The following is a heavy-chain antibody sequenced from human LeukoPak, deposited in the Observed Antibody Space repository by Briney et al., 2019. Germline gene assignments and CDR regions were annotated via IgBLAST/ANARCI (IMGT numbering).Heavy chain of an antibody. Sequence: ASVKVSCKASGYTFTSYGISWVRQAPGQGLEWMGWISAYNGNTNYAQKLQGRVTMTTDTSTSTAYMELRSLRSDDTAVYYCARDLGPYYYGSGSPGGFFDYWGQGTLVTVSS. CDR2: ISAYNGNT. CDR3: ARDLGPYYYGSGSPGGFFDY. V-gene: IGHV1-18*01. CDR1: GYTFTSYG. D-gene: IGHD3-10*01. J-gene: IGHJ4*02.